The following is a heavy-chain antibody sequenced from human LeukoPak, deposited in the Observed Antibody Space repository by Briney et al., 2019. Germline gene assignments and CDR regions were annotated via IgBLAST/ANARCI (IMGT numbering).Heavy chain of an antibody. CDR3: ARDFTGDGYNSVVGH. Sequence: GGSLRLSCAASGFTFDDYGMSWVRQAPGKGLEWVSVIYSGGSTYYADSVKGRFTISRDNSKNTLYLQMNSLRAEDTAVYYCARDFTGDGYNSVVGHWGQGTLVTVSS. D-gene: IGHD5-24*01. V-gene: IGHV3-53*01. J-gene: IGHJ4*02. CDR2: IYSGGST. CDR1: GFTFDDYG.